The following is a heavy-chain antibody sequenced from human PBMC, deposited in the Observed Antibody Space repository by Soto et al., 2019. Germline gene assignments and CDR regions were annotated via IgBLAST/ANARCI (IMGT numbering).Heavy chain of an antibody. D-gene: IGHD3-3*01. J-gene: IGHJ6*02. Sequence: ASVKVSCKASGYTFTSYAMHWVRQAPGQRLEWMGWINAGNGNTKYSQKFQGRVTITRDTSASTAYMELSSLRSEDTAVYYCARDREYYDFWSGYYTIAAAGLYYYGMDVWGQGTTVTVSS. V-gene: IGHV1-3*01. CDR2: INAGNGNT. CDR1: GYTFTSYA. CDR3: ARDREYYDFWSGYYTIAAAGLYYYGMDV.